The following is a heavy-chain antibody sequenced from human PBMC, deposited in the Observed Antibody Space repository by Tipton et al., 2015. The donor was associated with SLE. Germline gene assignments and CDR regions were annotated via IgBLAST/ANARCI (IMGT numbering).Heavy chain of an antibody. D-gene: IGHD3-10*01. CDR2: IYYSGST. CDR3: ARQGDGSGSYYYAFDI. V-gene: IGHV4-39*01. Sequence: LRLSCTVSGGSISSSSYYWGWIRQPPGKGLEWIGSIYYSGSTYYNPSLRSRVTISVDTSKNQFSLKLSSVTAADTAVYYCARQGDGSGSYYYAFDIWGQGTMVPLSS. CDR1: GGSISSSSYY. J-gene: IGHJ3*02.